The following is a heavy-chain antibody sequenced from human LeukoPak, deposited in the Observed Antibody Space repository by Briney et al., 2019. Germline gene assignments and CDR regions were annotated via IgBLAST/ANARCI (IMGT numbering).Heavy chain of an antibody. Sequence: HPGGSLRLSCAASGFTFSSYDMHWVRQATGKGLEWVSAIGTAGDTYYPGSVKGRFTISRENAKNSLYLQMNSLRAEDTAVYYCARDSLTCSSTSCDRSGMDVWGQGTTVTVSS. J-gene: IGHJ6*02. V-gene: IGHV3-13*01. CDR1: GFTFSSYD. D-gene: IGHD2-2*01. CDR3: ARDSLTCSSTSCDRSGMDV. CDR2: IGTAGDT.